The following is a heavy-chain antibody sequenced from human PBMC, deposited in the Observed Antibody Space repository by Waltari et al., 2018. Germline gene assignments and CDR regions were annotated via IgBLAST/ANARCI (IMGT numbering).Heavy chain of an antibody. CDR1: GFTFSSYA. CDR3: AKDALRITMIVVVTVAGAFDI. D-gene: IGHD3-22*01. CDR2: ISGSGGST. Sequence: EVQLLESGGGLVQPGGSLRLSCAASGFTFSSYAMRWVRQAPGKGLEWVSAISGSGGSTYYADSVKGRFTISRDNSKNTLYLQMNSLRAEDTAVYYCAKDALRITMIVVVTVAGAFDIWGQGTMVTVSS. J-gene: IGHJ3*02. V-gene: IGHV3-23*01.